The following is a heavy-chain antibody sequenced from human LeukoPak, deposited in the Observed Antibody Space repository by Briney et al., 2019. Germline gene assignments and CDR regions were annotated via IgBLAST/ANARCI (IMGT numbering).Heavy chain of an antibody. Sequence: SETLSLTCAVYGGSFSGYYWSWLRRPPGKGLEWIGEINHSGSTNYNPSLKSRVTISVDTSKNQFSLKLSFVTAADTAVYYCARVPEVVVAATPLPYYYYYMDVWGKGTTVTVSS. V-gene: IGHV4-34*01. CDR2: INHSGST. CDR3: ARVPEVVVAATPLPYYYYYMDV. J-gene: IGHJ6*03. CDR1: GGSFSGYY. D-gene: IGHD2-15*01.